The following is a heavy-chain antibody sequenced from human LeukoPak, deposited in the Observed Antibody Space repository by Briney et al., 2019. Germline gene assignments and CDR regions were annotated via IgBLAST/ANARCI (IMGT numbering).Heavy chain of an antibody. CDR3: AREVDAFDI. V-gene: IGHV3-74*01. CDR2: IHTDGSRT. J-gene: IGHJ3*02. CDR1: GFTFTDSW. Sequence: GGSLRLSCVAHGFTFTDSWMHWVRQAPGKGLVWVSQIHTDGSRTNYADSVRGRFSISIDSAKNTLYLQMSSLRVEDTAVYCCAREVDAFDIWGQGTMVTVSS.